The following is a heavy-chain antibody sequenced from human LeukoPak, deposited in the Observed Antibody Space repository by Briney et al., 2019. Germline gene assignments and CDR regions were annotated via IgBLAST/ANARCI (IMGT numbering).Heavy chain of an antibody. Sequence: GGSLRLSCAASGFTFSSYGMHWVRQAPGKGLEWVAVTSYDGSKKYHVDSVKGRVTISRDNSKNTLYLQMNSLRAEDTAVYYCAKGARDDYGDYFSWFDPWGQGTLVTVSS. D-gene: IGHD4-17*01. V-gene: IGHV3-30*18. CDR3: AKGARDDYGDYFSWFDP. CDR1: GFTFSSYG. J-gene: IGHJ5*02. CDR2: TSYDGSKK.